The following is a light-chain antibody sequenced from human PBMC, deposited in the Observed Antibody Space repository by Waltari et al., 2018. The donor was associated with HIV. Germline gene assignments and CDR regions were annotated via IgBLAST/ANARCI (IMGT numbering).Light chain of an antibody. CDR2: GAS. Sequence: EIVMTQSQATLSVSPGERATLSCRASQRVSSNLDWYQHKPGQAPRLLIYGASTSTTGIPARFSGSGSGTEFTLTISSLQSEDFAVYYCQQYSNWPSTFGEGTKVEIK. J-gene: IGKJ1*01. CDR3: QQYSNWPST. V-gene: IGKV3-15*01. CDR1: QRVSSN.